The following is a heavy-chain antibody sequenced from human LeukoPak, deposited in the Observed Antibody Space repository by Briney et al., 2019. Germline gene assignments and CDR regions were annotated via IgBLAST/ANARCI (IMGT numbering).Heavy chain of an antibody. Sequence: GGSLRLSCAASGFTFSSYSMNWVRQAPGKGLEWVSYISSSSSTIYYADSVKGRFTISRDNAKNSLYLQMNSLRAEDTAVYYCARDLYDYVWGSYPPGYWGQGTLVTVSS. CDR3: ARDLYDYVWGSYPPGY. V-gene: IGHV3-48*01. CDR2: ISSSSSTI. J-gene: IGHJ4*02. CDR1: GFTFSSYS. D-gene: IGHD3-16*02.